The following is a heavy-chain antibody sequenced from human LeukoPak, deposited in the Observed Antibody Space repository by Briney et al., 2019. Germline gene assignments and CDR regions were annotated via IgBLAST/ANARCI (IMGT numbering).Heavy chain of an antibody. J-gene: IGHJ6*04. CDR3: AGGVAAVSDV. D-gene: IGHD6-13*01. V-gene: IGHV4-34*01. CDR1: GGSFSGYY. Sequence: KPSETLSLTCAVYGGSFSGYYWSWIRQPPGKGLEWIGEINHSGRTNYNPSLKSRVTISVDTSKTQFYLKLSSVTAADTAVYNCAGGVAAVSDVWGKGTTVTVSS. CDR2: INHSGRT.